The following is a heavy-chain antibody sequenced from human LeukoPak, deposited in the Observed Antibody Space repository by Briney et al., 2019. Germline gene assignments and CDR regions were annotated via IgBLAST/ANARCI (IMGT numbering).Heavy chain of an antibody. D-gene: IGHD2-2*01. CDR1: GGSISSSSYY. CDR2: IYYSGST. J-gene: IGHJ3*02. CDR3: AGGLTNQEAFDI. V-gene: IGHV4-39*01. Sequence: SETLSLTCTVSGGSISSSSYYWGWIRQPPGKGLEWIGSIYYSGSTYYNPSLKSRVTISVDTSKNQFSLKLSSVTAADTAVYYCAGGLTNQEAFDIWGQGTMVTVSS.